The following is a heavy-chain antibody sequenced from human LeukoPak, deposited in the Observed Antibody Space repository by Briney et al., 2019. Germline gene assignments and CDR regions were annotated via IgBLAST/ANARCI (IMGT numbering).Heavy chain of an antibody. CDR1: GFTFSSYS. CDR3: ARGHSGYLLFDY. CDR2: ISSSSSYI. J-gene: IGHJ4*02. Sequence: GGSLRLSCAASGFTFSSYSMNWVRQAPGKGLEWVSSISSSSSYIYYADSVKGRFTISRDNSKNTLYLQMNSLRAEDTAVYYCARGHSGYLLFDYWGQGTLVTVSS. V-gene: IGHV3-21*01. D-gene: IGHD3-22*01.